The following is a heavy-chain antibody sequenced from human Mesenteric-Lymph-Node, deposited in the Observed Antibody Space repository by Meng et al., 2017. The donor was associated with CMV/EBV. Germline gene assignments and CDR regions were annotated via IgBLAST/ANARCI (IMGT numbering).Heavy chain of an antibody. D-gene: IGHD6-19*01. CDR3: ARALAVAGTGGHY. CDR2: IYYSGIT. J-gene: IGHJ4*02. Sequence: SETLSLTCTVPGGSISSSSYYWGWIRQPPGKGLEWIGSIYYSGITYYNPSLKSRVTISRDNAKNTLYQQMNSLRAEDTAVYYCARALAVAGTGGHYWGQGTLVTVSS. V-gene: IGHV4-39*01. CDR1: GGSISSSSYY.